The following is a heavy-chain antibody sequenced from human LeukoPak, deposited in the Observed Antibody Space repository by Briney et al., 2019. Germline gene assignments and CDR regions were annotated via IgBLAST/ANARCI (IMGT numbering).Heavy chain of an antibody. CDR1: GGSFSGYY. J-gene: IGHJ4*02. CDR3: ARALAAAGNY. D-gene: IGHD6-13*01. CDR2: INHSGST. Sequence: SETLSLTCAVYGGSFSGYYWSWIRQPPGKGLEWIGEINHSGSTNYNPSLKSRVTISVDTSKNQFSPKLSSVTAADTAVYYCARALAAAGNYWGQGTLVTVSS. V-gene: IGHV4-34*01.